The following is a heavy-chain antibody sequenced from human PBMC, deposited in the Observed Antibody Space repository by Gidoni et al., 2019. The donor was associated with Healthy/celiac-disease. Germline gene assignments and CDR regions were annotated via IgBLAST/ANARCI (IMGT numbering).Heavy chain of an antibody. CDR3: ASLLVSGVDY. CDR2: INHSGST. D-gene: IGHD6-6*01. V-gene: IGHV4-34*01. J-gene: IGHJ4*02. CDR1: GGSFSGYY. Sequence: QVQLQQWGAGLLKPSETLSLTCAVYGGSFSGYYWSWIRQPPGKGLEWIGEINHSGSTNYNPSLKRRVTISVDTSKNQFSLKLSSVTAADTAVYYCASLLVSGVDYWGQGTLVTVSS.